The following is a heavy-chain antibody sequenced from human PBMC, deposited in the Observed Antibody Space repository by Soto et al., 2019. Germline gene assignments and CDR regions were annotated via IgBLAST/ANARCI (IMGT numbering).Heavy chain of an antibody. D-gene: IGHD3-10*01. V-gene: IGHV1-69*13. CDR2: IIPIFGTA. CDR1: GGTFSSYA. J-gene: IGHJ6*02. CDR3: ARDNQGFGFGRSHPNYYYGMDV. Sequence: GASVKVSCKASGGTFSSYAISWVRQAPGQGLEWMGGIIPIFGTANYAQKFQGRVTITADESTSTAYMELSSLRSEDTAVYYCARDNQGFGFGRSHPNYYYGMDVWGQATTVTVSS.